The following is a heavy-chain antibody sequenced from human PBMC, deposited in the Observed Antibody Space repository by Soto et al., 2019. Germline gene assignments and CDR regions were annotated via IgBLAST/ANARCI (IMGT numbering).Heavy chain of an antibody. CDR1: EFTFSSYA. Sequence: GGSLRLSCAASEFTFSSYAMSWVRQAPGKGLEWVSGISGSGGSTNYADSVKGRFTISRDNSKNTVYLQMNSLRVGDTAVYFCAKVLGFDYYDMDVWGQGTTVTVSS. CDR2: ISGSGGST. CDR3: AKVLGFDYYDMDV. D-gene: IGHD1-26*01. J-gene: IGHJ6*02. V-gene: IGHV3-23*01.